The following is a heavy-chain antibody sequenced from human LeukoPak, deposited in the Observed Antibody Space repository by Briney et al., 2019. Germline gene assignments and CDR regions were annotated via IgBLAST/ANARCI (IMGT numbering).Heavy chain of an antibody. V-gene: IGHV3-74*01. CDR2: INPDGSTT. CDR3: VRIATVTTPDY. Sequence: PGGSLRLSCAASGFTFSTYWMHWVRQPLEKGLVWVSRINPDGSTTNYADSVKGRFTISRDNAKNTLYLQMNSLTVEDTAVYYCVRIATVTTPDYWGQGTLVTVSS. D-gene: IGHD4-17*01. CDR1: GFTFSTYW. J-gene: IGHJ4*02.